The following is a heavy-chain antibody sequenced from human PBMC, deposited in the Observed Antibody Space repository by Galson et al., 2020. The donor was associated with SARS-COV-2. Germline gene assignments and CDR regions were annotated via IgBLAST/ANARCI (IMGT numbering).Heavy chain of an antibody. J-gene: IGHJ1*01. D-gene: IGHD6-19*01. CDR2: IYSGDST. CDR3: ARERNRRAVATTFQH. V-gene: IGHV3-66*01. Sequence: TGGSLRLSCAASGFTVSSNYMSWVRQAPGTGLEWVSVIYSGDSTYYADSVTGRFTISRDNIKNTLYLQMTSLRVEDTAVYYCARERNRRAVATTFQHWGQGTLVTVSS. CDR1: GFTVSSNY.